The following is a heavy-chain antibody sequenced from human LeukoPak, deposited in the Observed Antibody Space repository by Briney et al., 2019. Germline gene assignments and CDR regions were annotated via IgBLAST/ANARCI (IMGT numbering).Heavy chain of an antibody. CDR3: ANFYVVRGDNYYYGMDV. CDR2: INPKSGGT. D-gene: IGHD3-10*01. Sequence: GASVKVSCKASGYTFTDYDLHWVRQAPGQGLEWMGWINPKSGGTKYAQKFQGRVAMTRDTSISTAYMELSSLRSDDTAVYYCANFYVVRGDNYYYGMDVWGQGTTVIVSS. J-gene: IGHJ6*02. CDR1: GYTFTDYD. V-gene: IGHV1-2*02.